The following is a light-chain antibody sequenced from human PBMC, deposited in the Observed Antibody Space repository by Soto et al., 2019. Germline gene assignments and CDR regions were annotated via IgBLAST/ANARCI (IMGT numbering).Light chain of an antibody. Sequence: DIVLTQSPATLSLSPGERATLSCRASQSVSSNYLAWYQQKPGQAPRLLVYGASSRATGIPDRFSGSGSGTDFTLTISRLEPEDLAVYYCQQYGSSPMTFGQGTKVDIK. CDR2: GAS. CDR1: QSVSSNY. J-gene: IGKJ1*01. V-gene: IGKV3-20*01. CDR3: QQYGSSPMT.